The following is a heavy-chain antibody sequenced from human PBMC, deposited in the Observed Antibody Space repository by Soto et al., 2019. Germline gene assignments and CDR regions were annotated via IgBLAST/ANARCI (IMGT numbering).Heavy chain of an antibody. J-gene: IGHJ6*02. CDR3: ARDRGSYGMDV. Sequence: QVQLQESGPGLVKPSQTLSLTCTVSGDSISVGYYWSWIRQHPGKGLEWIGYVSPSGITYYNPSLKSRVSISTDTSKNQFSLEVSSVTAADTAVYYCARDRGSYGMDVWGQGTTVTVSS. CDR1: GDSISVGYY. V-gene: IGHV4-31*03. CDR2: VSPSGIT.